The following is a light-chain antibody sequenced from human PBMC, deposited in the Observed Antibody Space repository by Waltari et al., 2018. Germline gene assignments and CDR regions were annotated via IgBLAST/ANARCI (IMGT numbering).Light chain of an antibody. CDR1: GRDVGGSNY. Sequence: QSALAQPASVSGSPGQSVTISCTGTGRDVGGSNYVSWYHQHPGKVPKIIIYDISVRPSGISSRFSGSKSGNTASLTISGLQAEDEADYYCGSYSGTTTYVFGTGTYVTVL. CDR3: GSYSGTTTYV. CDR2: DIS. J-gene: IGLJ1*01. V-gene: IGLV2-14*03.